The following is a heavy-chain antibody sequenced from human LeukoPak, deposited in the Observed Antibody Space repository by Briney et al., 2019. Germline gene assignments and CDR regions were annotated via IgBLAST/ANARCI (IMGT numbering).Heavy chain of an antibody. CDR1: GYTFTGYY. CDR2: INPNSGGT. CDR3: ARDQYYYGSGSYVGSYYGMDV. J-gene: IGHJ6*01. V-gene: IGHV1-2*04. Sequence: GASVKVSCTASGYTFTGYYMRWVRQAPGQGLEWMGWINPNSGGTNYAQKFQGWVTMTRDTSINTAYMEVSRLRSDDTAVYYCARDQYYYGSGSYVGSYYGMDVWGQGTTVTVSS. D-gene: IGHD3-10*01.